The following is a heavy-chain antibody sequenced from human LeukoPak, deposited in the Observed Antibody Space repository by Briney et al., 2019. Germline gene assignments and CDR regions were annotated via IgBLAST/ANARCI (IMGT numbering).Heavy chain of an antibody. CDR1: GFTFSSNP. CDR3: AKISGSYFDDAFDI. Sequence: GGSLRLSCAASGFTFSSNPMSWVRQAPGKGLEWVSAIVPSGGTTSYADSVKGRFTISRDNSRNTLYLQMNSLRAEDTAVYYCAKISGSYFDDAFDIWGQGTMVTVSS. V-gene: IGHV3-23*01. J-gene: IGHJ3*02. CDR2: IVPSGGTT. D-gene: IGHD1-26*01.